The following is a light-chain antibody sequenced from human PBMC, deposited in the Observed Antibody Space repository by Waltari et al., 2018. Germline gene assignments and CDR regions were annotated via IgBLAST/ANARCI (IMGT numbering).Light chain of an antibody. V-gene: IGKV3-11*01. J-gene: IGKJ4*01. CDR1: QSVRSF. CDR3: QQRSNWPLT. CDR2: DAS. Sequence: EIVLTQSPATLSLSPGERATLSCRASQSVRSFLAWYQQKPGLAPRLLIYDASNRATGIPARFSGSGSGTDFTLTISSLEPEDFAVYYCQQRSNWPLTFGGGTKVEIK.